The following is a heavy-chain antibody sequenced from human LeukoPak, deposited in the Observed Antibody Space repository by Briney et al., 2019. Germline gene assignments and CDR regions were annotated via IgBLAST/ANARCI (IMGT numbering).Heavy chain of an antibody. CDR2: ISYSGST. Sequence: SQTLSLTCTVSGGSISSGDYYWSWIRQPPGKGLEWIGYISYSGSTYYNPSLKSRVTISVDTSKNQFSLKLSSVTAADTAVYYCARGRRGSRLYYDFWSGYPHDYWGQGTLVTVSS. CDR3: ARGRRGSRLYYDFWSGYPHDY. V-gene: IGHV4-30-4*08. CDR1: GGSISSGDYY. J-gene: IGHJ4*02. D-gene: IGHD3-3*01.